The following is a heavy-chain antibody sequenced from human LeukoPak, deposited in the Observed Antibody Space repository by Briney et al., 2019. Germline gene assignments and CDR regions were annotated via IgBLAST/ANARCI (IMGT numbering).Heavy chain of an antibody. D-gene: IGHD2-15*01. CDR1: GGSISSYY. Sequence: KPSETLSLTCTVSGGSISSYYWSWIRQPARKGLEWIGRIYTSGSTNYNPSLKSRVTMSVDTSKNQFSLKLSSVTAADTAVYYCARGGLGYCSGGSCGAFDIWGQGTMVTVSS. J-gene: IGHJ3*02. CDR3: ARGGLGYCSGGSCGAFDI. CDR2: IYTSGST. V-gene: IGHV4-4*07.